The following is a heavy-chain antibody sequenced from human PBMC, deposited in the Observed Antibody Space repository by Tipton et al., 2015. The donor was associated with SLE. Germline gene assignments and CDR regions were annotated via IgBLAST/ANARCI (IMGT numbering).Heavy chain of an antibody. CDR1: GGSISSYY. V-gene: IGHV4-59*01. CDR2: IYYSGST. CDR3: ARAGAMDI. Sequence: TLSLTCTVSGGSISSYYWSWIRQPPGKGLEWIGYIYYSGSTNYNPSLKSRVTISLDTSKNQFSLKLTSVTAADAAVYYGARAGAMDIWGQGTTVTGSS. D-gene: IGHD3-10*01. J-gene: IGHJ6*02.